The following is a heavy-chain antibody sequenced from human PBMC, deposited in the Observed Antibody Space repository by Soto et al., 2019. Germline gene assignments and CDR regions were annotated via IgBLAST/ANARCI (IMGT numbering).Heavy chain of an antibody. CDR3: AREGGPGYAEPYYYYGMDV. CDR1: GGSISSGDYY. V-gene: IGHV4-30-4*01. D-gene: IGHD5-12*01. Sequence: SETLSLTCTVSGGSISSGDYYWSWIRQPPGKGLEWIGYIYYSGSTYYNPSLKSRVTISVDTSKNQFSLKLSSVTAADTAVYYCAREGGPGYAEPYYYYGMDVWGQGTTVTVSS. CDR2: IYYSGST. J-gene: IGHJ6*02.